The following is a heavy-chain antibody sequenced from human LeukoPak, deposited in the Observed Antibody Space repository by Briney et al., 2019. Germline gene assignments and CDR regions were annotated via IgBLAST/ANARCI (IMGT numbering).Heavy chain of an antibody. CDR1: GYTFTSYD. Sequence: ASVKLSCKASGYTFTSYDINWVRQATGQGLEWMGWMNPNSGNTGYAQKFQGRVTMTRNTSISTAYMELSSLRSEDTAVYYCARGKDVLRFLEWSYYYYGMDVWGQGTTVTVSS. CDR3: ARGKDVLRFLEWSYYYYGMDV. D-gene: IGHD3-3*01. CDR2: MNPNSGNT. J-gene: IGHJ6*02. V-gene: IGHV1-8*01.